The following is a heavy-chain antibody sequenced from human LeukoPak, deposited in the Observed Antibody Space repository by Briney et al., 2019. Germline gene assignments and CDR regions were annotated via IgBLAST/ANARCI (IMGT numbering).Heavy chain of an antibody. J-gene: IGHJ4*02. D-gene: IGHD3-3*01. CDR1: GFTFSSYA. Sequence: GGSLRLSXAASGFTFSSYAMSWVRQAPGKGLEWVSAISGSGGSTYYADSVKGRFTISRDNSKNTLYLQMNSLRAEDTAVYYCAKPYQFITIFGVAREGFDYWGQGTLVTVSS. V-gene: IGHV3-23*01. CDR3: AKPYQFITIFGVAREGFDY. CDR2: ISGSGGST.